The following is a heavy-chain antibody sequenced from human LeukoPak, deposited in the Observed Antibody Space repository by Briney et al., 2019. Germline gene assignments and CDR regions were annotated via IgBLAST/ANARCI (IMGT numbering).Heavy chain of an antibody. V-gene: IGHV3-53*01. CDR1: GFTVSSNY. CDR3: ARASYGGRHDY. D-gene: IGHD4/OR15-4a*01. CDR2: IYSGGST. Sequence: GGSLRLSCAASGFTVSSNYMSWVRQAPGKGLEWVSLIYSGGSTYYADSVKGRFTISRDNSKNTLYLQMNSPRAEDTAVYYCARASYGGRHDYWGQGTLVTASS. J-gene: IGHJ4*02.